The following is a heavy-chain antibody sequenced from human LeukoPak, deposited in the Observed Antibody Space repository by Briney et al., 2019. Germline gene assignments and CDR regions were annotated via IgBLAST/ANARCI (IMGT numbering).Heavy chain of an antibody. CDR2: IRQDGSQK. Sequence: GGSLRLSCAASGVTFSSSWMSWVRQAPGKGPEWVANIRQDGSQKYYVDSVKGRFTISRDNAKNSMYLQMNSLRAEDTAVYYCAREARISIFGVVFDPWGQGTLVIVSS. V-gene: IGHV3-7*01. J-gene: IGHJ5*02. CDR3: AREARISIFGVVFDP. D-gene: IGHD3-3*01. CDR1: GVTFSSSW.